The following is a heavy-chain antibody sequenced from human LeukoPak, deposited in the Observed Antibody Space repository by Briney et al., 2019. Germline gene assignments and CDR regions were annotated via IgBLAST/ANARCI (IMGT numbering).Heavy chain of an antibody. CDR3: ATLYDFPSDF. CDR1: GFNFSGFA. D-gene: IGHD3-3*01. Sequence: GRSLTLSCATSGFNFSGFAMNWVRQAPGKGPKWVAVISYNGDNKYYADFVKGRFIISRDNSKNTLFLQLNSLRPEDTAVYYCATLYDFPSDFWGQGTLVTVSS. V-gene: IGHV3-30-3*01. CDR2: ISYNGDNK. J-gene: IGHJ4*02.